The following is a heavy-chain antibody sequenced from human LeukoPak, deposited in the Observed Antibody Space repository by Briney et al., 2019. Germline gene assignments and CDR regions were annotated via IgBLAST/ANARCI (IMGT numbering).Heavy chain of an antibody. CDR3: VRGGAENSSGCLDHD. V-gene: IGHV4-34*01. CDR1: GGSFSGYY. CDR2: INHSGST. D-gene: IGHD6-19*01. J-gene: IGHJ4*02. Sequence: PSETRSLTCAVYGGSFSGYYWSWIRQPPGKGLKWIGEINHSGSTNYNPSLKSRVTISVDTTKTQFSPKLSSVTAADTPLYYCVRGGAENSSGCLDHDWGEGTLVTVSS.